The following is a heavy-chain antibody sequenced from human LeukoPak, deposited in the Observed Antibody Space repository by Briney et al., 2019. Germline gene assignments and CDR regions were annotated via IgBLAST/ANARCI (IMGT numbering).Heavy chain of an antibody. CDR2: NSPNTGAT. Sequence: ASVKVSCKPSGYTFTGYYLHWVRQAPGQALEWMGWNSPNTGATVYAQNFQGRVTMSRDTSISTAYMDLSRLRSDDTAVYYCARDRVGSGWPRPFYFEFWGQGTLVTVSS. D-gene: IGHD6-19*01. V-gene: IGHV1-2*02. CDR3: ARDRVGSGWPRPFYFEF. CDR1: GYTFTGYY. J-gene: IGHJ4*02.